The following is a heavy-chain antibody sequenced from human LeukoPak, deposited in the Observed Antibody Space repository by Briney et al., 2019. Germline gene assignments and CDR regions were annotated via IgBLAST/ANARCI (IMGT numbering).Heavy chain of an antibody. CDR1: GGTFSSYA. V-gene: IGHV1-69*04. CDR2: IIPIFGIA. CDR3: AFGTAYYDSSGHYHPFDY. Sequence: SVKVSCKASGGTFSSYAISWVRQAPGQGLGWMGRIIPIFGIANYAQKFQGRVTITADKSTSTAYMELSSLRSEDTAVYHCAFGTAYYDSSGHYHPFDYWGQGTLVTVSS. J-gene: IGHJ4*02. D-gene: IGHD3-22*01.